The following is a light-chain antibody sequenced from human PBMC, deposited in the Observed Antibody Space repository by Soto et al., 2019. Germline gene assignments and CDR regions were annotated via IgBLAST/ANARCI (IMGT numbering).Light chain of an antibody. CDR1: ESVSTN. CDR3: QQFSSYPLT. CDR2: GAF. V-gene: IGKV3-15*01. Sequence: EIVMTQSPGTLAVSPGERVTLSCRASESVSTNVAWYRQKPGQAPRLLIYGAFARATGIPARFSGSGSGTNFTLTISRLEPEDFAVYYCQQFSSYPLTFGGGTKVEIK. J-gene: IGKJ4*01.